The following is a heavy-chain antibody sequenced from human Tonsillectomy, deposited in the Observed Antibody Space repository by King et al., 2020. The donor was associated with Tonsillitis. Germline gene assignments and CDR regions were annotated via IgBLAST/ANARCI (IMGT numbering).Heavy chain of an antibody. D-gene: IGHD6-25*01. Sequence: QLVQSGGGLVQPGGSLRLSCAASGFTFSSYSMHWVRQAPGKGLEWVSYISISSITIYYADSVKGRFTISRDNARNSLSLQMNSLRAEDTAVYYCVRRRYFDYWGQGTLVTVSS. J-gene: IGHJ4*02. V-gene: IGHV3-48*01. CDR2: ISISSITI. CDR1: GFTFSSYS. CDR3: VRRRYFDY.